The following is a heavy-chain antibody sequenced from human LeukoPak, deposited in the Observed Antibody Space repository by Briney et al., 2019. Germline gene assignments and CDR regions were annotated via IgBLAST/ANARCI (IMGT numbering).Heavy chain of an antibody. CDR1: GGSISSGDYY. J-gene: IGHJ3*02. V-gene: IGHV4-30-4*01. CDR3: ARAGIAAAGTEAFDI. Sequence: SETLSLTCTVSGGSISSGDYYWSWIRQPPGKGLEWIGYIYYSGSTYYNPSLKSRVTISVDTSKNQFSLKLSSVTAADTAVYYCARAGIAAAGTEAFDIWGQGTMVTVSS. CDR2: IYYSGST. D-gene: IGHD6-13*01.